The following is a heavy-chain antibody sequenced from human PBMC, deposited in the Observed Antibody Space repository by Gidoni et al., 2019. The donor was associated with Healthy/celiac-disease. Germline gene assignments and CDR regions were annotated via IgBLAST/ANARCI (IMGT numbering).Heavy chain of an antibody. Sequence: EVQLVESGGGLVQPGGSLRLSCAASGFTFSSYWMSGVRQAPGKGLEWVANIKQDGSEKYYVDSVKGRFTISRDNAKNSLYLQMNSLRAEDTAVYYCASREWYYDSSGYYKVDYWGQGTLVTVSS. V-gene: IGHV3-7*01. CDR2: IKQDGSEK. D-gene: IGHD3-22*01. CDR1: GFTFSSYW. J-gene: IGHJ4*02. CDR3: ASREWYYDSSGYYKVDY.